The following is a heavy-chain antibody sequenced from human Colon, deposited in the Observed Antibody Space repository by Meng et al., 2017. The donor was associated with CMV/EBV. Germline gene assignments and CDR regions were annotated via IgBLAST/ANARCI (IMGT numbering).Heavy chain of an antibody. V-gene: IGHV4-39*07. D-gene: IGHD1-26*01. CDR3: ARDLTNKWFYY. CDR2: MYFSGIA. CDR1: GDPYSSGSHS. J-gene: IGHJ4*02. Sequence: QMQLQESGPGLVMPAETRSLTCTASGDPYSSGSHSWAWFRQPPGKRLEWIGSMYFSGIADYNPSLKSRVTISLHATQKQFSLRLTSVTAADSAVYFCARDLTNKWFYYWGQGTLVTVSS.